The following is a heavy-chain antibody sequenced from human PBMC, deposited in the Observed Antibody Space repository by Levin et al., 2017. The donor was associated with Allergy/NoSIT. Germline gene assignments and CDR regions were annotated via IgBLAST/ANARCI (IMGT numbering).Heavy chain of an antibody. D-gene: IGHD4/OR15-4a*01. CDR2: LKQDGSDK. CDR1: GFTFSSYW. V-gene: IGHV3-7*04. Sequence: GGSLRLSCAASGFTFSSYWMSWVRQAPGKGLEWVASLKQDGSDKYYVDSVKGRFTISRDNAKNSLFLQMNSLRVEDTAVYYCARLSDPTIFDYWGQGTLVTVSS. CDR3: ARLSDPTIFDY. J-gene: IGHJ4*02.